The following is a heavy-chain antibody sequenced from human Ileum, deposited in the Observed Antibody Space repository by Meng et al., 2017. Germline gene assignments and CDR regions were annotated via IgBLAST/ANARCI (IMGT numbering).Heavy chain of an antibody. Sequence: ASVKVSCKASGYTFTSYYMHWVRQAPGQGLEWMGIINPSCGSTSYAQKFQGRVTMTRDTSTSTVYMELSSLRSEDTAVYYCAREPEYYYGSGFFDLWGRGTLVTVSS. V-gene: IGHV1-46*01. J-gene: IGHJ2*01. CDR3: AREPEYYYGSGFFDL. CDR2: INPSCGST. CDR1: GYTFTSYY. D-gene: IGHD3-10*01.